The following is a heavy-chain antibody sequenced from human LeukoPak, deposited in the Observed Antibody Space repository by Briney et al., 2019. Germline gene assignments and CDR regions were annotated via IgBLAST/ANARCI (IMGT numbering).Heavy chain of an antibody. J-gene: IGHJ4*02. CDR2: IRRRAYGGAA. Sequence: PGGSLRLSRTTSGFAFDDFAMSWVRQPAGKGLGWVGFIRRRAYGGAAEYAASVKGRFIISRDDSKGIAYLQMNSLKTGDTAVYYCSRNGLVDFDYWGQGSLVTVSS. V-gene: IGHV3-49*04. CDR3: SRNGLVDFDY. CDR1: GFAFDDFA.